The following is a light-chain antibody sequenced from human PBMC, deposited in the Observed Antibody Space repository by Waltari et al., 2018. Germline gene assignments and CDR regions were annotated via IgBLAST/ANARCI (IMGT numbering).Light chain of an antibody. V-gene: IGLV1-51*01. Sequence: QSVLTQTPSVSAAPGQKVTISCSGSSSNIGNHYVSWHQQLPGSAPKLLIYDNDKRPAGIPYRFAGSKAGTSATLGITGLHTGDEAHYYCATWDNSLNNVVFGGGTKLTVL. CDR1: SSNIGNHY. J-gene: IGLJ2*01. CDR3: ATWDNSLNNVV. CDR2: DND.